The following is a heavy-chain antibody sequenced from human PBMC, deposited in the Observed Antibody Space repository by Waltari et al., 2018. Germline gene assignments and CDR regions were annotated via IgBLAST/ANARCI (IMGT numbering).Heavy chain of an antibody. Sequence: QVQLQESGPGLVKPSETLSLTCTVSGYSISSGYYRGWIRQPPGKGLEWIGSIYHSGSTYYNPSLKSRVTISVDTSKNQFSLKLSSVTAADTAVYYCARPSGYYPFPFDPWGQGTLVTVSS. V-gene: IGHV4-38-2*02. CDR1: GYSISSGYY. CDR2: IYHSGST. D-gene: IGHD3-22*01. CDR3: ARPSGYYPFPFDP. J-gene: IGHJ5*02.